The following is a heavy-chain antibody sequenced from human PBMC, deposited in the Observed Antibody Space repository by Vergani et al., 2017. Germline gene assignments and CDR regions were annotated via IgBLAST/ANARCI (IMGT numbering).Heavy chain of an antibody. J-gene: IGHJ3*02. D-gene: IGHD2-8*01. CDR2: IYYSGST. V-gene: IGHV4-59*01. CDR3: ATNRGEDAVDI. Sequence: QVQLQESGPGLVKPSETLSLTCTVSGGSISRYYWSWIRQPPGKGLEWIGYIYYSGSTNYNPSLKSRVTISVDTSKNQFSLKLSSVTAADTAVYYCATNRGEDAVDIWGQGTMVTVSS. CDR1: GGSISRYY.